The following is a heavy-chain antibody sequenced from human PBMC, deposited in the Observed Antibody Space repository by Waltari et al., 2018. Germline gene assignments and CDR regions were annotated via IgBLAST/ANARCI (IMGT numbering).Heavy chain of an antibody. Sequence: ELQLVESGGGLVHPGGSVRLSCAASGFTFSSYSINWFRQIPGMGVEGVEEIAGSGRRQYYADSVNGRFSSSRDNPRNMGYLEAKSLRVEDTARYYCVREDCEFIWGDNRPRGFDPWGQGTQVTVSS. CDR1: GFTFSSYS. D-gene: IGHD3-16*01. CDR2: IAGSGRRQ. V-gene: IGHV3-23*04. J-gene: IGHJ5*02. CDR3: VREDCEFIWGDNRPRGFDP.